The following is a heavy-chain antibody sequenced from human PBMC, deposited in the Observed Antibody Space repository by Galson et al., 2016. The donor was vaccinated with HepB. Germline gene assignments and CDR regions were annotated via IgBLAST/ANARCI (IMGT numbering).Heavy chain of an antibody. CDR3: AILKLGTLFDP. D-gene: IGHD3-16*01. CDR2: IGTDEYT. CDR1: GLTFSTCD. J-gene: IGHJ5*02. Sequence: SLRLSCAVSGLTFSTCDMTWVRQAPGKGLEWVSSIGTDEYTYYADSVKGRVTISRDNSKHTLYLQMNSLRAEETAGYYCAILKLGTLFDPWGQGTLVTVS. V-gene: IGHV3-23*01.